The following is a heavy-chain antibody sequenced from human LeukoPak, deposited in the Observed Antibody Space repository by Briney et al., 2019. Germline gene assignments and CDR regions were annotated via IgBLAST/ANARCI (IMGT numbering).Heavy chain of an antibody. J-gene: IGHJ3*02. Sequence: ASVKVSCKASGYTFTSYYMHWVRQAPGQGHEWMGIINPSGGSTSYAQKFRGRVTMTRDTSTSTVYMELSSLRSEDTAVYYCARLVGDLDAFDIWGQGTMVTVSS. CDR2: INPSGGST. D-gene: IGHD2-2*01. V-gene: IGHV1-46*03. CDR3: ARLVGDLDAFDI. CDR1: GYTFTSYY.